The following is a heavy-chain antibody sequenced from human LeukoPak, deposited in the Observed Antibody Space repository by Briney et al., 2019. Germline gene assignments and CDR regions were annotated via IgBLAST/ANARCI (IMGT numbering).Heavy chain of an antibody. V-gene: IGHV3-30*02. CDR3: AKDLYSWGLVVVPAVDY. CDR2: IRYDGSNK. Sequence: GGSLLLSGAASGFTFSSYGIHWVRQAPGKGLEGVAFIRYDGSNKYYEDSGKGRFTISRDNSKKTWYLQMNSLRAEDTAVYYCAKDLYSWGLVVVPAVDYWGQGTLVTVSS. CDR1: GFTFSSYG. D-gene: IGHD2-2*01. J-gene: IGHJ4*02.